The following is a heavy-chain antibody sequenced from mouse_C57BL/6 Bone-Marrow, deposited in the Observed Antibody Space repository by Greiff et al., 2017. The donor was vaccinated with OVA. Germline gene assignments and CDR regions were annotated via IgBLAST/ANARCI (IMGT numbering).Heavy chain of an antibody. D-gene: IGHD1-1*02. Sequence: VQLQQSGAELVRPGASVKLSCTASGFNIKDDYMHWVKQRPEQGLEWIGWIDPENGDTENASKFQGKATITADTSSNTAYLQLSSLTSEDTAVYYCTTWGGFDYWGQGTTLTVSS. CDR2: IDPENGDT. CDR3: TTWGGFDY. V-gene: IGHV14-4*01. CDR1: GFNIKDDY. J-gene: IGHJ2*01.